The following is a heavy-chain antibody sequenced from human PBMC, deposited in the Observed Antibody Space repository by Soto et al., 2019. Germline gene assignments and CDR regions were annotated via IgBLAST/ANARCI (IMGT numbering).Heavy chain of an antibody. D-gene: IGHD3-16*01. CDR2: SYYSRST. CDR3: ARGLGGPRERWLPQGIAFDI. V-gene: IGHV4-59*01. J-gene: IGHJ3*02. Sequence: QVQLQESGPGLVKPSETLSLTCTVSGGSISSYYRSWIRQPPGKGLECIGDSYYSRSTNYNPSLKSRVTISVATSKNQFSLKLSSVTAADTAVYYCARGLGGPRERWLPQGIAFDIWGQGTMVTVSS. CDR1: GGSISSYY.